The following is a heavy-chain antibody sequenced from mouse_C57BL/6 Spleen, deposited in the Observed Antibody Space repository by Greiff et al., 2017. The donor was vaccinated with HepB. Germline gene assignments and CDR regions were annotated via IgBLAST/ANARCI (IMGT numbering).Heavy chain of an antibody. CDR1: GFTFSDYY. Sequence: DVKLVESEGGLVQPGSSMKLSCTASGFTFSDYYMAWVRQVPEKGLEWVANINYDGSSTYYLDSLKSRFIISRDNAKNILYLQMSSLKSEDTATYYCARGYDYDGPHWHCDVWGTGTTVTVSS. V-gene: IGHV5-16*01. CDR2: INYDGSST. J-gene: IGHJ1*03. CDR3: ARGYDYDGPHWHCDV. D-gene: IGHD2-4*01.